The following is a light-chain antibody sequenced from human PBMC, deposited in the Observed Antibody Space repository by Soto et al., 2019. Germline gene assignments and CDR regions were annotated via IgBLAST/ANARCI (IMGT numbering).Light chain of an antibody. CDR2: GAS. J-gene: IGKJ5*01. CDR1: QSVSSN. CDR3: QQYNNWPPPIT. Sequence: IVMTPSPATLSVSPVESATLSCRASQSVSSNLAWYQQKTGQAPRLLIYGASNRATGIPARFSGSGSGTESTLNIRSLQSEDFAVYYCQQYNNWPPPITFGQGTRLEIK. V-gene: IGKV3-15*01.